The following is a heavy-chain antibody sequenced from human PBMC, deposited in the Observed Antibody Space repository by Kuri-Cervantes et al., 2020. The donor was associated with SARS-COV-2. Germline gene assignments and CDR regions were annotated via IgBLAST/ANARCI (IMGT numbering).Heavy chain of an antibody. V-gene: IGHV1-69*13. Sequence: SVKVSCKASGGTFSSYAISWVRQAPGQGLEWMGRIIPIFGTANYAQKFQGRVTITADESTSTAYMELSSLRSEDMAVYYCAREAGYSTYVSQSYYFDYWGQGTLVTVSS. J-gene: IGHJ4*02. CDR3: AREAGYSTYVSQSYYFDY. CDR2: IIPIFGTA. CDR1: GGTFSSYA. D-gene: IGHD5-18*01.